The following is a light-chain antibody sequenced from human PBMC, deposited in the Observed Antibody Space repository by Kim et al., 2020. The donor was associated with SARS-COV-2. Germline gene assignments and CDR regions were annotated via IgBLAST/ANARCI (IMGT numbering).Light chain of an antibody. CDR2: GAS. J-gene: IGKJ2*03. V-gene: IGKV3-15*01. CDR1: QSVSSN. CDR3: QQYNNWPLR. Sequence: VSPGERATLSCRASQSVSSNLAWYQQKPGQAPRLLIYGASTRATGIPARFSGSGSGTEFTLTISSLQSEDFAVYYCQQYNNWPLRFGQGTKLEI.